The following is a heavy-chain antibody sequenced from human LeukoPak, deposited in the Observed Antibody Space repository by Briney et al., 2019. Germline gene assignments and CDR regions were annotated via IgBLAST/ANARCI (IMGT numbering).Heavy chain of an antibody. Sequence: GGSLRLSCAASGFPFSTYGMGWVRQAPGKGLEWVSAISGSGGSTYYADSVKGRFTISRDNSKNTLYLQMNSLRAEDTAVYYCATSSSSWYYYYGMDVWGQGTTVTVSS. V-gene: IGHV3-23*01. D-gene: IGHD6-13*01. CDR3: ATSSSSWYYYYGMDV. CDR1: GFPFSTYG. J-gene: IGHJ6*02. CDR2: ISGSGGST.